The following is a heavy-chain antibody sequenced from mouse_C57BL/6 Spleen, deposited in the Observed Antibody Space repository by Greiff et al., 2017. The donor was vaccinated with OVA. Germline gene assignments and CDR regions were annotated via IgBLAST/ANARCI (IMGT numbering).Heavy chain of an antibody. D-gene: IGHD1-1*01. J-gene: IGHJ1*03. CDR2: ISYDGSN. V-gene: IGHV3-6*01. CDR1: GYSITSGYY. CDR3: AIYYGSYWYFDV. Sequence: EVQLQESGPGLVKPSQSLSLTCSVTGYSITSGYYWNWIRQFPGNKLEWMGYISYDGSNNYNPSLKNRISITRDTSKNQVFLKLNSVTTEDTATYYCAIYYGSYWYFDVWGTGTTVTVSS.